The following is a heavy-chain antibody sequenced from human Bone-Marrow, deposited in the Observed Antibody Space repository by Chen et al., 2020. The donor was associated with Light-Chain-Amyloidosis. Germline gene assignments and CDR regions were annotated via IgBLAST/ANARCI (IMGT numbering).Heavy chain of an antibody. D-gene: IGHD4-17*01. Sequence: EVQLVESGGGLVQPGGSLRLSCAASGFTFSAYALNWVRQVPGKGLEWVSGISGSGDRTYYTDSVKGRFTISRDKSKNTLYLQMTRLRAEDTAIYYCAKDRDDYGGYSESWGQGTLVTVSS. V-gene: IGHV3-23*04. CDR1: GFTFSAYA. J-gene: IGHJ4*02. CDR2: ISGSGDRT. CDR3: AKDRDDYGGYSES.